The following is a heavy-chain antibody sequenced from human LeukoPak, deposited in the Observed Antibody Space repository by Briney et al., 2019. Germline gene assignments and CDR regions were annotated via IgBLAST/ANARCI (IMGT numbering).Heavy chain of an antibody. D-gene: IGHD3-22*01. J-gene: IGHJ4*02. CDR1: GDSIIGSY. CDR2: IYYSVDT. Sequence: SETLSLTCTVSGDSIIGSYWSWIRQAPGKGLEWIAYIYYSVDTNYTPSLQSRVTISVDISKKQFSLRPTSVTAADTAVYYCARRRYYDSSGYNPTYYFDHWGQGILVSVSS. V-gene: IGHV4-59*01. CDR3: ARRRYYDSSGYNPTYYFDH.